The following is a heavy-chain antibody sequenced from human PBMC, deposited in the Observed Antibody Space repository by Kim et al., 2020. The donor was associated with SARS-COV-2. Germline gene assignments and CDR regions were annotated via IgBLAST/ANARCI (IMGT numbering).Heavy chain of an antibody. V-gene: IGHV7-4-1*02. Sequence: ASVKVSCTASGYTFTNYAMNWVRQAPGQGLEWMGWINTNTGNPTYAQGFTGRFVFSLDTSVSTAYLQISSLKAEDTAVYYCARGPRGLWFGELSGWFAPWGQGTLVTVSS. D-gene: IGHD3-10*01. J-gene: IGHJ5*02. CDR3: ARGPRGLWFGELSGWFAP. CDR2: INTNTGNP. CDR1: GYTFTNYA.